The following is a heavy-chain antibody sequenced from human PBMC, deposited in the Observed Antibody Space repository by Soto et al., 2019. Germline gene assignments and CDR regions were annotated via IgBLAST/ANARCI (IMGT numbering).Heavy chain of an antibody. Sequence: SETLSLTCTVSSVSITDYYWSWIRQAPGKGLESMGYIYYSGVPFYNPSLNSRATISRDTSKNQFSLNLYFVTTADTAVYYCAASLIPVMIRTQGYAQRSFDYWGQGSLVTASS. CDR1: SVSITDYY. D-gene: IGHD3-16*01. CDR2: IYYSGVP. CDR3: AASLIPVMIRTQGYAQRSFDY. V-gene: IGHV4-59*01. J-gene: IGHJ4*02.